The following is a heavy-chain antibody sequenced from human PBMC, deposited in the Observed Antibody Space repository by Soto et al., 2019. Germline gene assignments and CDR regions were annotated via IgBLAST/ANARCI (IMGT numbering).Heavy chain of an antibody. D-gene: IGHD2-21*02. CDR1: GGTFSSYA. J-gene: IGHJ3*02. V-gene: IGHV1-69*13. Sequence: SVKVSCKASGGTFSSYAISWVRQAPGQGLEWMGGIIPIFGTANYAQKFQGRVTITADESTSTAYMELSSLRSEDTAVYYCARAQGCGGDCFAAFDIWGQGTMVTVSS. CDR2: IIPIFGTA. CDR3: ARAQGCGGDCFAAFDI.